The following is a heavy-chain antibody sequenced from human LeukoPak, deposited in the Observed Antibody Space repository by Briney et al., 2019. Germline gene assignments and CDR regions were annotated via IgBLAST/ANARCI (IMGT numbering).Heavy chain of an antibody. CDR2: TYYSGST. Sequence: SETLSLTCTVSGGSISSYYWSWIRQPPGKGLKWMGYTYYSGSTNYNPSLKSRVTISVDTSKNQFSLKLSSVTAADTAGYYCARDKMGGGAEFWGQGTLVTVSS. CDR1: GGSISSYY. J-gene: IGHJ4*02. CDR3: ARDKMGGGAEF. V-gene: IGHV4-59*01. D-gene: IGHD2-21*01.